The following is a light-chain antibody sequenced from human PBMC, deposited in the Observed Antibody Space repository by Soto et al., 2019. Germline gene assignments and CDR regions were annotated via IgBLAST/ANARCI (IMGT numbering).Light chain of an antibody. CDR1: QSIRYY. Sequence: DIQMTQSPSSLSASVGDRVTITCRASQSIRYYLNWYQQKPGKAPKLLIYAASSLQSGVPSRFNGSGSGTDFSLTISRLQPEDVATYYCQQIYNAPQTFGQGTTVEIK. CDR3: QQIYNAPQT. J-gene: IGKJ1*01. CDR2: AAS. V-gene: IGKV1-39*01.